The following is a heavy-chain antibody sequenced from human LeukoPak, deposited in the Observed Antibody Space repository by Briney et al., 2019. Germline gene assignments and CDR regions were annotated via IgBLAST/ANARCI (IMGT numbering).Heavy chain of an antibody. CDR1: GFTFSSYA. V-gene: IGHV3-23*01. CDR2: ISGSGGST. D-gene: IGHD5-24*01. Sequence: GGSLRLSCAASGFTFSSYALSWVRQAPGKGLEWVSAISGSGGSTYYADSVKGRFTISRDNSKNTLYLQMNSLRAEDTAVYYCAKDGDGYNSFDYWGQGTLVTVSS. J-gene: IGHJ4*02. CDR3: AKDGDGYNSFDY.